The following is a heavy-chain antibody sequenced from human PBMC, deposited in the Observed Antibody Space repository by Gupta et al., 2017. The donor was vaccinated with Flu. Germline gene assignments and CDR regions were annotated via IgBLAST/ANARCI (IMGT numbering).Heavy chain of an antibody. CDR1: GFTFSSSY. V-gene: IGHV3-74*03. CDR2: INPDGLST. CDR3: ATETSGC. D-gene: IGHD1-1*01. J-gene: IGHJ4*02. Sequence: EMQLVESGGGLVQPGGSLRLSCAASGFTFSSSYLQWVRQAPGKGLAWVSRINPDGLSTTYAESVKGRFTISSDNANNTLYLQMNSLGDEDAAFYDCATETSGCWGQGTLGTVSS.